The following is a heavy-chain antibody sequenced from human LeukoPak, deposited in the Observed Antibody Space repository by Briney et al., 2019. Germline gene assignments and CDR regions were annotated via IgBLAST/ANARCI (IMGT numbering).Heavy chain of an antibody. CDR1: GFTFSSYG. CDR2: ISGSGGST. Sequence: GGTLRLSCAASGFTFSSYGMSWVRQAPGKGLEWVSAISGSGGSTYYADSVKGRFTISRDNSKNTLYLQMNSLRAEDTAVYNCAKGDFYGSGRDYYYYMDVWGKGTTVTISS. V-gene: IGHV3-23*01. CDR3: AKGDFYGSGRDYYYYMDV. D-gene: IGHD3-10*01. J-gene: IGHJ6*03.